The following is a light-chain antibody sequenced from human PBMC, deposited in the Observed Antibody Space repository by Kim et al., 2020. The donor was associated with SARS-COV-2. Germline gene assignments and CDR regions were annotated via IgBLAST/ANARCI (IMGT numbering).Light chain of an antibody. CDR1: NIGTKS. J-gene: IGLJ2*01. V-gene: IGLV3-21*04. CDR3: QVWDSSVV. Sequence: VSVATETRAKISGGETNIGTKSLHGYQEEPGQAPVLVMYYDADRPSGIPERFSGSNSGSTATLTISRVEAGDEADYYCQVWDSSVVFGGGTQLTVL. CDR2: YDA.